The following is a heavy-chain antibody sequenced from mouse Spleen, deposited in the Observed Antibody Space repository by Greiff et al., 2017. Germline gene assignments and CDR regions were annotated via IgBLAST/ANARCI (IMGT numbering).Heavy chain of an antibody. CDR3: ARRGIAQIHYYGSAWFAY. J-gene: IGHJ3*01. CDR1: GYTFTDYN. D-gene: IGHD1-2*01. CDR2: INPNNGGT. Sequence: EVKLVESGPELVKPGASVKMSCKASGYTFTDYNMHWVKQSHGKSLEWIGYINPNNGGTSYNQKFKGKATLTVNKSSSTAYMELRSLTSEDSAVYYCARRGIAQIHYYGSAWFAYWGQGTLVTVSA. V-gene: IGHV1-22*01.